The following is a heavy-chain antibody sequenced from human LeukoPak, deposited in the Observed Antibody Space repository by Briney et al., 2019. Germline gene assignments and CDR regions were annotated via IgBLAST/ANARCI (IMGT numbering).Heavy chain of an antibody. CDR1: GFTFDDYA. J-gene: IGHJ4*02. CDR2: ISWNSGSI. V-gene: IGHV3-9*03. D-gene: IGHD3-3*01. Sequence: LAGRSLRLSCAASGFTFDDYAMHWVRQAPGKGLEWVSGISWNSGSIGYADSVKGRFTISRDNAKNSLYPQMNSLRAEDMALYYCAKAGKYYDDFDYWGQGTLVTVSS. CDR3: AKAGKYYDDFDY.